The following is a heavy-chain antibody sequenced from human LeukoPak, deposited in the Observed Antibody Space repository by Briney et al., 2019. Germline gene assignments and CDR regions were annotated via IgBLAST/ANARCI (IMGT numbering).Heavy chain of an antibody. CDR3: ARDPPDY. CDR1: GFTFSSYE. Sequence: GGSLRLSCAASGFTFSSYEMNWVRQAPGKGLEWVSYILNSGTTTYYADSVRGRFTISRDNAKNSLYLQMNSLRAEDTGVYYCARDPPDYWGQGILVTVSS. V-gene: IGHV3-48*03. CDR2: ILNSGTTT. J-gene: IGHJ4*02.